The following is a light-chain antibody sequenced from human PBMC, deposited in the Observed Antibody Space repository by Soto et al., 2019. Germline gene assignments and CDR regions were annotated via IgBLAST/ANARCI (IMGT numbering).Light chain of an antibody. CDR1: QSVSSN. CDR3: QQYNNWPPLT. CDR2: GAS. J-gene: IGKJ4*01. V-gene: IGKV3-15*01. Sequence: EIVMTHSPATLSVSPCERATLSCSASQSVSSNLAWYQQKPGQAPRLLIYGASTRATGIPARFSGSGSATDFTLTISSLQSEDFAVYYCQQYNNWPPLTFGGGTKVDIK.